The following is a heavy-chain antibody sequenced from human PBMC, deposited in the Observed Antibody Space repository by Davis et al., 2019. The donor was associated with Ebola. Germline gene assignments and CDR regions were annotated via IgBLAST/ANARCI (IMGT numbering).Heavy chain of an antibody. CDR1: GFTFRNYW. CDR3: ARIGYSSSSFDY. CDR2: IKQDGSEK. D-gene: IGHD6-6*01. V-gene: IGHV3-7*03. Sequence: PGGSLRLSCAASGFTFRNYWMSWVRQAPGKGLEWVANIKQDGSEKIYVDSVRGRFTISRDEAKNSVYLQVNSLRAEDTAVYYCARIGYSSSSFDYWGQGTLVTVSS. J-gene: IGHJ4*02.